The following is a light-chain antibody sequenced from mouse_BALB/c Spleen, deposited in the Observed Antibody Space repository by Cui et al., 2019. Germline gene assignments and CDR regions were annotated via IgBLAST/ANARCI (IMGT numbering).Light chain of an antibody. Sequence: DIKMTQSPSSMYASLGERVTITCKASQDINSYLSWFQQKPGKSPKPLIYRANRLVDGVPSSFSGSGSGQDYSLTISSLEYEDMGIYYCLQYDEFPLTFGAGTKLELK. V-gene: IGKV14-111*01. CDR1: QDINSY. J-gene: IGKJ5*01. CDR3: LQYDEFPLT. CDR2: RAN.